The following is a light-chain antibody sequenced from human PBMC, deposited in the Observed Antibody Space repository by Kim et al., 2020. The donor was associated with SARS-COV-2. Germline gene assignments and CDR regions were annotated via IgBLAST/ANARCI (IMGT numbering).Light chain of an antibody. J-gene: IGKJ1*01. CDR3: QQRSNWQWT. CDR1: QSIDTY. CDR2: DAS. V-gene: IGKV3-11*01. Sequence: ETVLTQSPATLSLSPGERVTLSCRASQSIDTYLAWYQQKPGQTPRLLIYDASNRATGIPARFSGSGYGTDFTLTISSLEPEDFAVYYCQQRSNWQWTFGQGTKLDIK.